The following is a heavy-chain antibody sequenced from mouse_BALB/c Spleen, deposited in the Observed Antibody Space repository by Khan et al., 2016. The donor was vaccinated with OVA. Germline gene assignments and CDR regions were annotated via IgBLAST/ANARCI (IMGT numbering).Heavy chain of an antibody. CDR1: GYTFTSYT. Sequence: VQLQESGAELARPGASVKMSCKASGYTFTSYTIHWIKERPGQGLEWIGYINPSYGYTNYNQKFKDKATLTTDKSSTTAYLQLSSLTSDDSAVYNCIRDGAYHRNDGWFAYWGQGTLVTVSA. V-gene: IGHV1-4*01. CDR2: INPSYGYT. CDR3: IRDGAYHRNDGWFAY. J-gene: IGHJ3*01. D-gene: IGHD2-14*01.